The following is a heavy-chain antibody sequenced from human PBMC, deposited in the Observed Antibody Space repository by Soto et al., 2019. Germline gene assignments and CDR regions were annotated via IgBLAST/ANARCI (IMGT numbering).Heavy chain of an antibody. D-gene: IGHD3-9*01. J-gene: IGHJ6*02. V-gene: IGHV4-4*08. CDR3: ARDHYVYDILTGYGYYYGMDV. CDR1: SVSINSFTNHY. Sequence: SETLSLTCTVSSVSINSFTNHYCSWIRQPPGKGLEWVGYISKSGFTRYNPSLSSRVTLSVDTSKNQFSLKLSSVTAADTAVYYCARDHYVYDILTGYGYYYGMDVWGQGTTVTVSS. CDR2: ISKSGFT.